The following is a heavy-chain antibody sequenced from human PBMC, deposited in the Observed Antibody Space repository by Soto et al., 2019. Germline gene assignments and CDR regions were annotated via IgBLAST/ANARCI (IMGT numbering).Heavy chain of an antibody. CDR2: IIPIFGTA. V-gene: IGHV1-69*12. J-gene: IGHJ2*01. CDR1: GGTFRSYA. D-gene: IGHD3-3*01. Sequence: QVQLVQSGAEVKKPGSSVKVSCKASGGTFRSYAISWVRQAPGQGLEWMGGIIPIFGTANYAQKFQGRVTITADESTSTAYMELSSLRSEDTAVYYCARDRDVLRFLGSTGAHDWYFDLWGRGTLVTVSS. CDR3: ARDRDVLRFLGSTGAHDWYFDL.